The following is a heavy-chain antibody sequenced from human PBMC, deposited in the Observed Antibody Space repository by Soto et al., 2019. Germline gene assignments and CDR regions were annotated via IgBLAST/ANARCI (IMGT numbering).Heavy chain of an antibody. J-gene: IGHJ5*02. CDR3: ARDPHEFWTSYWFDP. CDR2: ISAYDGKT. V-gene: IGHV1-18*01. CDR1: GYTFNTYG. D-gene: IGHD3-3*01. Sequence: ASVKVSCKTSGYTFNTYGINWVRQSPGQGLELMGWISAYDGKTTYAEKFQGRVTLTTDTSTSTAYMELRSLRSDDTAIYYCARDPHEFWTSYWFDPWGQGTPVTVSS.